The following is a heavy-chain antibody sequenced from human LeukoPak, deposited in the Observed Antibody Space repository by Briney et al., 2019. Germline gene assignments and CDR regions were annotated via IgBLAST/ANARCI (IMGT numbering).Heavy chain of an antibody. V-gene: IGHV4-39*07. Sequence: SETLSLTCTVSGGSISSSSYYWGWIRQPPGKGLEWIGSIYYSGSTYYNPSLKSRVTISVDTSKNQFSLTLSSVTAADTAVYYCARVTGYIVEDYFDYWGQGTLVTVSS. CDR1: GGSISSSSYY. D-gene: IGHD3-22*01. J-gene: IGHJ4*02. CDR2: IYYSGST. CDR3: ARVTGYIVEDYFDY.